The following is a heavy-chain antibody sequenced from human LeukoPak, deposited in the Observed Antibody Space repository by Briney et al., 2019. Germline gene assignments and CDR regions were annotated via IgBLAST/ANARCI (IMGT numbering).Heavy chain of an antibody. CDR2: IYYSGST. J-gene: IGHJ4*02. CDR1: GGSISSSSYY. CDR3: ARGYPKIAAPFDY. V-gene: IGHV4-39*07. D-gene: IGHD6-6*01. Sequence: SETLSLTCTVSGGSISSSSYYWGWIRQPPGKGLEWIGSIYYSGSTYYNPSLKSRVTISVDTSKNQFSLKLSSVTAADTAVYYCARGYPKIAAPFDYWGQGTLVTVSS.